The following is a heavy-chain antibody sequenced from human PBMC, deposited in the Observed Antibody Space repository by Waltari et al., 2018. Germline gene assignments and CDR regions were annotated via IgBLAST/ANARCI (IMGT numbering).Heavy chain of an antibody. V-gene: IGHV3-30-3*01. Sequence: QVQLVESGGGVVQPGRSLRLSCAASGFTFSSYAMHGVRQAPGKGLEGVAVISYDGSNKYYADSVKGRFTISRDNSKNTLYLQMNSLRAEDTAVYYCARGGSLFDYWGQGTLVTVSS. CDR3: ARGGSLFDY. D-gene: IGHD2-15*01. CDR2: ISYDGSNK. CDR1: GFTFSSYA. J-gene: IGHJ4*02.